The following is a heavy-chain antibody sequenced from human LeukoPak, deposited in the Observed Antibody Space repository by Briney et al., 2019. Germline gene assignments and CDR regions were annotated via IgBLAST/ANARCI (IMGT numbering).Heavy chain of an antibody. Sequence: GASVKVSCKVSGYTLTEVSVHWVRQAPGKGLEWMGGFDPEDGETIYSQKFQGRITMTRDTSISTAYMELSSLRSDDTAVYYCATGDNDYVWGSYRHTFDHWGQGTLVTVSS. J-gene: IGHJ4*02. CDR1: GYTLTEVS. V-gene: IGHV1-24*01. CDR3: ATGDNDYVWGSYRHTFDH. CDR2: FDPEDGET. D-gene: IGHD3-16*02.